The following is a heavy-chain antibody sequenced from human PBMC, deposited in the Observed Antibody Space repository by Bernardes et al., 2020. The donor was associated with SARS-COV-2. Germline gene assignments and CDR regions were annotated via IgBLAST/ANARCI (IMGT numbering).Heavy chain of an antibody. J-gene: IGHJ5*02. CDR3: ARGGVDFWSGWFDP. V-gene: IGHV4-59*01. Sequence: SETLSLTCTVSGGSISSYYWSWIRQPPGKGLEWIGYIYTSGSTNYNPSLKSRVTISVDTSKNQFSLKLSSVTAADTAVYYCARGGVDFWSGWFDPWGQGTRVTVSS. CDR1: GGSISSYY. CDR2: IYTSGST. D-gene: IGHD3-3*01.